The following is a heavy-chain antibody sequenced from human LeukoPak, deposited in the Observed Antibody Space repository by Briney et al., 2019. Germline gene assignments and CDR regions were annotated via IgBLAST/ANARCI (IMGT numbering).Heavy chain of an antibody. V-gene: IGHV3-20*04. J-gene: IGHJ3*02. CDR1: GLTFDDYG. CDR3: AGSRGGSGPHVEAWYAFDI. CDR2: INWNGGST. D-gene: IGHD6-19*01. Sequence: PGGSLRLSCAASGLTFDDYGMSWVRQAPGKGLEWVSGINWNGGSTGYADSVKGRFTISRDNAKNSLYLQMNSLRAEDTALYYCAGSRGGSGPHVEAWYAFDIWGQGTMVTVSS.